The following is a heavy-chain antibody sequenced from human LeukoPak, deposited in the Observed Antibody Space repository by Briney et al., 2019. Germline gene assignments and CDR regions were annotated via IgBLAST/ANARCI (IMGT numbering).Heavy chain of an antibody. D-gene: IGHD4-11*01. J-gene: IGHJ3*02. CDR1: GGSISSGDYY. V-gene: IGHV4-61*08. Sequence: PSQTLSLTCTVSGGSISSGDYYWSWIRQPPGKGLEWIGYIYYSGSTNYNPSLKSRVTISVDTSKNQFSLKLSSVTAADTAVYYCARGSKSPLSPTRAFDIWGQGTMVTVSS. CDR2: IYYSGST. CDR3: ARGSKSPLSPTRAFDI.